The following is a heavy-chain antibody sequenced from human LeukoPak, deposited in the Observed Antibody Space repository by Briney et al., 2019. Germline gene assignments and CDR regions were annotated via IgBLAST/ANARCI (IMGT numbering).Heavy chain of an antibody. CDR3: ASSGGWFGDRWGLDY. J-gene: IGHJ4*02. V-gene: IGHV4-4*07. CDR1: GGSISSYY. D-gene: IGHD3-10*01. Sequence: SETLSLTCTVSGGSISSYYWSWIRQPAGKGLEWIGRIYTSGSTNYNPSLKSRVTMSVGTSKNQFSLKLSSVTAADTAVYYCASSGGWFGDRWGLDYWGQGTLVTVSS. CDR2: IYTSGST.